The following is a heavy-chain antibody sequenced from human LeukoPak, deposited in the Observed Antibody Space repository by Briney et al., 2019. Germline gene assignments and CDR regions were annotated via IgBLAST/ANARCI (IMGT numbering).Heavy chain of an antibody. CDR2: ISYDGSNK. J-gene: IGHJ3*02. CDR1: GFTFSSYA. CDR3: ASTAGIAAAGRGNDAFDI. Sequence: GRSLRLSCAASGFTFSSYAMHWVRQAPGKGLEWVAVISYDGSNKYYADSVKGRFTISRDNSKNTLYLQMNSLRAEDTAVYYCASTAGIAAAGRGNDAFDIWGQGTMVTVSS. V-gene: IGHV3-30*04. D-gene: IGHD6-13*01.